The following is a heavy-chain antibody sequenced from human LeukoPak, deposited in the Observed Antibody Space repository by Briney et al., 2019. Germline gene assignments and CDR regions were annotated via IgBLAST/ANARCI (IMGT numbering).Heavy chain of an antibody. V-gene: IGHV4-31*03. CDR2: IYYSGST. CDR1: GGSISSGGYY. J-gene: IGHJ6*02. Sequence: SQTLSLTCTVSGGSISSGGYYWSWIRQHPGKGLEWIGYIYYSGSTYYNPSLKGRVTISVDTSKNQFSLKLSSVTAADTAVYYCARDPVLRYFDWSRTCCYYGMDVWGQGTTVTVSS. D-gene: IGHD3-9*01. CDR3: ARDPVLRYFDWSRTCCYYGMDV.